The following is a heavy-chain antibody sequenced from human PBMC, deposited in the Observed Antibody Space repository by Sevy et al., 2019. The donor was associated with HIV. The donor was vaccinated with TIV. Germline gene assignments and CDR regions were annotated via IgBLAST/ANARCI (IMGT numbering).Heavy chain of an antibody. D-gene: IGHD3-3*01. CDR3: ARDRYYDFWSGYSH. J-gene: IGHJ1*01. CDR1: GFTFSSYW. Sequence: GGSLRLSCAASGFTFSSYWMSWVRQAPGKGLEWVANIKQDGSEKYYVDSVKGRSTISRDNAKNSLYLQMNSLRAEDTAVYYCARDRYYDFWSGYSHWGQGTLVTVSS. CDR2: IKQDGSEK. V-gene: IGHV3-7*01.